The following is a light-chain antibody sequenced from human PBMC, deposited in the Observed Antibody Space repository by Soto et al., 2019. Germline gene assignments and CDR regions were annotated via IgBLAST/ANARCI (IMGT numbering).Light chain of an antibody. J-gene: IGKJ3*01. CDR1: QSISSW. CDR2: KAS. V-gene: IGKV1-5*03. CDR3: HQSFT. Sequence: DIQMTQSPSTLSASVGDRVTITCRASQSISSWLAWYQQKPGKAPKLRIYKASSLESGVPPRFSGSGSGTVCTLTISSVQPDDFASYSCHQSFTFGPGNKVYIK.